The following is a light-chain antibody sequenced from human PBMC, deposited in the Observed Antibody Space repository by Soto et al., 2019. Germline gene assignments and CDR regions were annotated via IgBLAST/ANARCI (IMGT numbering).Light chain of an antibody. J-gene: IGKJ5*01. CDR2: GAF. Sequence: EIVMTQSPATLSVSPGERATLSCRASQSVSSSYLAWYQQRPGQAPRLLIYGAFRRATVIPARFSGSGSGTEFTLTISSLQSEDFAVYYCQQYNNWPPITFGQGTRLEIK. CDR1: QSVSSSY. CDR3: QQYNNWPPIT. V-gene: IGKV3D-15*01.